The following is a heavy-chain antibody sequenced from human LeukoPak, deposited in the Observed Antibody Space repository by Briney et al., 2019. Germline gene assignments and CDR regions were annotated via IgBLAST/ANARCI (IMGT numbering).Heavy chain of an antibody. Sequence: PSETLSLTCTVSGGSTSSYYWSWIRQPPGKGLEWIGYIYYSGSTNYNPSLKSRVTISVDTSKNQFSLNLSSVTAADTAVYYCARNRRDTAIITGIPYNYYYMDVWGKGTTVTVSS. CDR2: IYYSGST. V-gene: IGHV4-59*01. CDR3: ARNRRDTAIITGIPYNYYYMDV. D-gene: IGHD5-18*01. J-gene: IGHJ6*03. CDR1: GGSTSSYY.